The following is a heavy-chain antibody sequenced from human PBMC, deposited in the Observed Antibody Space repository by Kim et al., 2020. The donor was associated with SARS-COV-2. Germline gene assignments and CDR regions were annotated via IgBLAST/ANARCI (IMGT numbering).Heavy chain of an antibody. D-gene: IGHD3-10*01. CDR3: AKDYDYGSGSYPFY. CDR2: ISYDGSNK. J-gene: IGHJ4*02. V-gene: IGHV3-30*18. CDR1: GFTFSSYG. Sequence: GGSLRLSCAASGFTFSSYGMHWVRQAPGKGLEWVAVISYDGSNKYYADSVKGRFTISRDNSKNTLYLQMNSLRAEDTAVYYCAKDYDYGSGSYPFYWGQGTLVTVSS.